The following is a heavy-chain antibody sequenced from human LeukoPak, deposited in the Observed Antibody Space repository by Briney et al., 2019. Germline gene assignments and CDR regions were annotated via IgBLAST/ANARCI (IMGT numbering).Heavy chain of an antibody. D-gene: IGHD3-3*01. CDR1: GGSISSYY. Sequence: SETLSLTCTVSGGSISSYYWSWIRQPAGKGLEWIGRIYTSGSTNYNPSLKSRVTISVDTSKNPFSLKLSSVTAPDTAVYYCARHVDDFWSGARHYFDYWGQGTLVPVSS. V-gene: IGHV4-4*07. CDR2: IYTSGST. J-gene: IGHJ4*02. CDR3: ARHVDDFWSGARHYFDY.